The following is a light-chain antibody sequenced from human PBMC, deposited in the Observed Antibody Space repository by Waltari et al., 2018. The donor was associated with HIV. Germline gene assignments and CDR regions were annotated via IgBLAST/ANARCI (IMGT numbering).Light chain of an antibody. CDR3: CSYAGSSVFV. CDR1: SSDVGRYNL. Sequence: QSALTQPASVSGSPGQSITISCTGTSSDVGRYNLVSWYQQHPGKAPKLLIYEGTKRPSGVSNRFSGSKSGNTASLTISGLQAEDEALYYCCSYAGSSVFVFGSGTEVAVL. J-gene: IGLJ1*01. CDR2: EGT. V-gene: IGLV2-23*01.